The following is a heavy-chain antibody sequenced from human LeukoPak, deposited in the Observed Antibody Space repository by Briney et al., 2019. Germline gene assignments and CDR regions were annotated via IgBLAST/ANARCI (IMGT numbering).Heavy chain of an antibody. D-gene: IGHD1-26*01. CDR3: AKSGGYGLIDY. CDR2: IYSSGST. J-gene: IGHJ4*02. V-gene: IGHV4-39*01. CDR1: GASVSGSNYY. Sequence: AETLSLTCAVSGASVSGSNYYWGWIRQPPVKGLEWIGNIYSSGSTYYNASLQSRVTISIDTSKNQFSLRLNSVTAADTAMYYCAKSGGYGLIDYWGQGTRVTVSS.